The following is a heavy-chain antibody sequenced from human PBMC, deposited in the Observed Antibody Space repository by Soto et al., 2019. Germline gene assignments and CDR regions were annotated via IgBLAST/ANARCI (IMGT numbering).Heavy chain of an antibody. CDR1: GGSVGIVAYD. D-gene: IGHD5-12*01. V-gene: IGHV4-61*08. Sequence: SDTRSLTCTVSGGSVGIVAYDWRWIPQPPGGVLEWIGYIQYSGDTNYNSSLKSRVTISVDRSRNRFSLKLTSVTAADTAFYYCARHDYADRTFDLWGQGTKVTVSS. CDR3: ARHDYADRTFDL. CDR2: IQYSGDT. J-gene: IGHJ3*01.